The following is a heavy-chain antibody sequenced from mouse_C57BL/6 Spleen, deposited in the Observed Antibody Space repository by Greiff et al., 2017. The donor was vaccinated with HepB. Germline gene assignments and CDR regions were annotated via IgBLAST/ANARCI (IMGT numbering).Heavy chain of an antibody. V-gene: IGHV1-50*01. CDR2: IDPSDSYT. CDR3: ARSGVYGSSAWFAY. D-gene: IGHD1-1*01. Sequence: QVQLQQPGAELVKPGASVKLSCKASGYTFTSYWMQWVKQRPGQGLEWIGEIDPSDSYTNYNQKFKGKATLTVETSSSTAYMQLSSLTSEDSAVYYCARSGVYGSSAWFAYWGQGTLVTVSA. J-gene: IGHJ3*01. CDR1: GYTFTSYW.